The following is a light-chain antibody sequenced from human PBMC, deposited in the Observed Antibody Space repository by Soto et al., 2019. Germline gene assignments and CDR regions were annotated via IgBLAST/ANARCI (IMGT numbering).Light chain of an antibody. Sequence: TLSVSPGERATLSCRASQSISSNLAWYQQKPGQAPRLLIYGPSTRATGIPARFSGSGSGTEFTLTISSLQSEDFAVYYCQQYNNWPLTFGGGTKVDI. J-gene: IGKJ4*01. CDR1: QSISSN. V-gene: IGKV3-15*01. CDR3: QQYNNWPLT. CDR2: GPS.